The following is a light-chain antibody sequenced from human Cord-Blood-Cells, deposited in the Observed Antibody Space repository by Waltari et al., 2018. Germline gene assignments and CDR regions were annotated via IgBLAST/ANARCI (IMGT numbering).Light chain of an antibody. CDR2: DVS. CDR1: SSDVGGYNY. CDR3: SSYTSSSTWV. Sequence: QSALTQPAPSSGSPGQSITIPCTGTSSDVGGYNYVSWYQQHPGNAPKLMIYDVSNRPSGVSNRFSGSKSGNTASLTISGLQAEDEADYYCSSYTSSSTWVFGGGTKLTVL. V-gene: IGLV2-14*01. J-gene: IGLJ3*02.